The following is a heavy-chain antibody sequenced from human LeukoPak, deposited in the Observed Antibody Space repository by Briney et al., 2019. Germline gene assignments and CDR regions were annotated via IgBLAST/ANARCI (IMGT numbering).Heavy chain of an antibody. Sequence: PGGSLRLSCVTSGFSFSPSAMNWVRQAPGRGLEWVSSISPSGGAIFYAESLRGRFTISRDNAKNSLFLQMNSLRAEDTAVYYCARDRELHNWFDPWGQGTLVTVSS. D-gene: IGHD1-7*01. V-gene: IGHV3-21*01. CDR2: ISPSGGAI. CDR1: GFSFSPSA. J-gene: IGHJ5*02. CDR3: ARDRELHNWFDP.